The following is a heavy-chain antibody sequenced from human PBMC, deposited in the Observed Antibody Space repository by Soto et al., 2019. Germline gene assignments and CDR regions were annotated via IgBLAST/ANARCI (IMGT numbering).Heavy chain of an antibody. J-gene: IGHJ5*02. CDR3: ARAIAYYYDSSGYRYWFDP. Sequence: ASVKVSCKASGYTFTGYYMHWVRQAPGQGLEWMGWINPNSGGTNYAQKFQGRVTMTRDTSISTAYMELSRLRSDDTAVYYCARAIAYYYDSSGYRYWFDPWGQGTMVTVSS. CDR1: GYTFTGYY. D-gene: IGHD3-22*01. CDR2: INPNSGGT. V-gene: IGHV1-2*02.